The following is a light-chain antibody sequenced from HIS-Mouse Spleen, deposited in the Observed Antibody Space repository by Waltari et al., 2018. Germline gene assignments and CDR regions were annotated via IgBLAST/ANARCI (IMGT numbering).Light chain of an antibody. CDR3: QQYGSSPPWT. J-gene: IGKJ1*01. CDR2: GAS. CDR1: QSVSSSY. V-gene: IGKV3-20*01. Sequence: ETVLTQSPGTLSLSPGERATLSCRASQSVSSSYLAWYQQKPGQPPRLLIYGASSRATGIPDRFSGSGSGTDFTLTISRLEPEDFAVYYCQQYGSSPPWTFGQGTKVEIK.